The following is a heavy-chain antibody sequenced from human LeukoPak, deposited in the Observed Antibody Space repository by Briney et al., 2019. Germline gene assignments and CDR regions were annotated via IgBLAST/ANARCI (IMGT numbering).Heavy chain of an antibody. V-gene: IGHV3-23*01. CDR2: ISGSGGST. CDR3: AKAVVPAAMHGWFDP. J-gene: IGHJ5*02. CDR1: GFTFENYV. D-gene: IGHD2-2*01. Sequence: GGSLRLSCSASGFTFENYVMSWFRQAPGKGLEWVSAISGSGGSTYYADSVKGRFTISRDNSKNTLYLQMNSLRAEDTAVYYCAKAVVPAAMHGWFDPWGQGTLVTVSS.